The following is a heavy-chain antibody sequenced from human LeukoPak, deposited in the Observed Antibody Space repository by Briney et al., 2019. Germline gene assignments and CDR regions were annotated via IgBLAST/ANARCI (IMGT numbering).Heavy chain of an antibody. D-gene: IGHD6-13*01. Sequence: GGSLRLSCAASEFTFSTYGMHWVRQAPGKGLEWVAVISYDGSYKFYADSVKGRFTISRDNSRSTLYLQMNSLRAEDTAVYYCAKDRYSGLNTIDYWGQGTLVTVSS. V-gene: IGHV3-30*18. J-gene: IGHJ4*02. CDR3: AKDRYSGLNTIDY. CDR1: EFTFSTYG. CDR2: ISYDGSYK.